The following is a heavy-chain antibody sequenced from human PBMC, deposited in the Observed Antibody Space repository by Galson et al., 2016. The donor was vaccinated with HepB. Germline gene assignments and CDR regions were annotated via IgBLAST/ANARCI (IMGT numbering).Heavy chain of an antibody. CDR2: IYHTGPS. CDR3: ARAAVVPRARKVFDP. D-gene: IGHD2-2*01. Sequence: TLSLTCTVSGASINNSNWWTWVRQAPGKGLEWIGEIYHTGPSNNNPSLNSRFTLSIDKSRNQLSPNLTSVSAADTAVYYCARAAVVPRARKVFDPWGQGMLVTVSA. CDR1: GASINNSNW. J-gene: IGHJ5*02. V-gene: IGHV4-4*02.